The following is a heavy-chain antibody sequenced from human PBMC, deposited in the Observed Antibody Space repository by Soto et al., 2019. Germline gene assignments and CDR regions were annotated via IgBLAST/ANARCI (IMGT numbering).Heavy chain of an antibody. CDR1: RFTFNSYS. V-gene: IGHV3-48*02. CDR2: ISSSSTI. CDR3: ARDFVLPGSYEVFDY. J-gene: IGHJ4*02. D-gene: IGHD3-9*01. Sequence: CGSLRLSCAASRFTFNSYSINWVLQAPRKGLEWVSYISSSSTIYYADSVKGRFTSSRDNSKNSLYLQMNRQRDEDTAVYYCARDFVLPGSYEVFDYWGQGTLVTVPQ.